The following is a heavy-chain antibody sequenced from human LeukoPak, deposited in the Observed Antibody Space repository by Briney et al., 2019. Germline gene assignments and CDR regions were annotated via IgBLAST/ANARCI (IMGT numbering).Heavy chain of an antibody. Sequence: WIRQPPGKGLEWIGSIYYSGGTYYNPSLKSRVTISVDTSKNQFSLKLSSVTAADTAVYYCARHAESYYYDSSGYQPIDYWGQGTLVTVSS. V-gene: IGHV4-39*01. D-gene: IGHD3-22*01. CDR3: ARHAESYYYDSSGYQPIDY. CDR2: IYYSGGT. J-gene: IGHJ4*02.